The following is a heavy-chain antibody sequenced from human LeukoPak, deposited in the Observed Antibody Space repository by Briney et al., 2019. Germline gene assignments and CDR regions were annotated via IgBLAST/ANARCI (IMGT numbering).Heavy chain of an antibody. V-gene: IGHV4-34*01. CDR1: CVSLRGYY. CDR2: VNHEGDS. J-gene: IGHJ6*03. D-gene: IGHD4-11*01. CDR3: ARGSNYVSDYYFDV. Sequence: SETLSLTCAVYCVSLRGYYWSWIRQSPEKGLEWIGEVNHEGDSIYSPSLKSRLTLSVDMSKNQFSLNLRSVTAADTAVYFCARGSNYVSDYYFDVWGKGTTVIVSS.